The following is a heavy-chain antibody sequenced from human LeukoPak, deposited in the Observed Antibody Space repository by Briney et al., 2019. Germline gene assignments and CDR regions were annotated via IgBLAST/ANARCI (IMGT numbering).Heavy chain of an antibody. J-gene: IGHJ4*02. CDR2: INSDGSST. CDR1: GFTFSSYW. CDR3: ARWGGYCSGGSCYEYYFDY. Sequence: GGSLRLSYAASGFTFSSYWMHWVRQAPGKGLVWVSRINSDGSSTSYADSVKGRFTISRDNAKNTLYLQMNSLRAEDTAVYYCARWGGYCSGGSCYEYYFDYWGQGTLVTVSS. V-gene: IGHV3-74*01. D-gene: IGHD2-15*01.